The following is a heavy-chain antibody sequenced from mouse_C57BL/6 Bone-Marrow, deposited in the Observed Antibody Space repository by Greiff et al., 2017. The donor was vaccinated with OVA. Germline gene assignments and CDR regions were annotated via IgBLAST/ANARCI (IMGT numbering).Heavy chain of an antibody. V-gene: IGHV3-6*01. CDR3: ARALWETAWFAD. D-gene: IGHD4-1*01. Sequence: VQLQQSGPGLVKPSQSLSLTCSVTGYSITSGYYWNWIRQFPGNKLEWMGYISYDGSKNYNPSLKNRISITRDTSKNQFFLKLNSVTTEDTATYYCARALWETAWFADWGQGTLVTVSA. CDR1: GYSITSGYY. CDR2: ISYDGSK. J-gene: IGHJ3*01.